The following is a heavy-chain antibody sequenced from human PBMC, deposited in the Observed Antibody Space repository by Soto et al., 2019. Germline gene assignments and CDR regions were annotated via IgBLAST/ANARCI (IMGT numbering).Heavy chain of an antibody. J-gene: IGHJ6*02. Sequence: EVQLLESGGGLVQPGGSLRLSCAASGFTFSSYAMSWVRHAPGKGLEWVSGISGSGGSTYYADSEKGRFTISRDNSKNTLYLQMNSLRAEDTALYYCAKDRDTTIALGTSYHYGMDVWGQGTTVTVSS. CDR2: ISGSGGST. D-gene: IGHD5-18*01. CDR3: AKDRDTTIALGTSYHYGMDV. V-gene: IGHV3-23*01. CDR1: GFTFSSYA.